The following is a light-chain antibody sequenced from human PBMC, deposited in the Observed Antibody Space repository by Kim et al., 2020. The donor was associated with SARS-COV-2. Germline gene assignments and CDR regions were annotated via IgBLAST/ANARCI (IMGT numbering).Light chain of an antibody. CDR3: AAWDDSLNGVI. CDR1: KYNIGSNA. V-gene: IGLV1-44*01. J-gene: IGLJ2*01. Sequence: GQRVTISSSRGKYNIGSNAGSWYQNIPGTAPKLLIYSNSQRPSGVPDRFSGSKSGTAASLAISGLRSDDEADYYCAAWDDSLNGVIFGGGTQLTVL. CDR2: SNS.